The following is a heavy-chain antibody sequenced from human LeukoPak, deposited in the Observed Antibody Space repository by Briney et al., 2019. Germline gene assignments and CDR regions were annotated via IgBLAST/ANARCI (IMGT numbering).Heavy chain of an antibody. V-gene: IGHV3-48*01. J-gene: IGHJ4*02. CDR3: ASWGEGALDN. CDR1: GFILSRYS. Sequence: AGGSLRLSCEASGFILSRYSMNWVRQAPGKGLEWISYISTSTTTIYYANSVKGRFTISRDNAKKSLYLQMNSLRVEDTGVYYCASWGEGALDNWGQGTLVTVSS. D-gene: IGHD1-26*01. CDR2: ISTSTTTI.